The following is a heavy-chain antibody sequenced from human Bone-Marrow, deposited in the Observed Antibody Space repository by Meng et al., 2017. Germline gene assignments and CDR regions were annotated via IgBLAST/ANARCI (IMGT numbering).Heavy chain of an antibody. D-gene: IGHD1-26*01. Sequence: GGSLRLSCAASGFTFSSYSMNWVRQAPGKGLEWVSSISSSSSYIYYADSVKGRFTISRDNAKNSLYLQMNSLRAEDTAVYYCARRGTTGSYYLFDAFDIWGQGTMVTVSS. V-gene: IGHV3-21*01. CDR1: GFTFSSYS. CDR2: ISSSSSYI. CDR3: ARRGTTGSYYLFDAFDI. J-gene: IGHJ3*02.